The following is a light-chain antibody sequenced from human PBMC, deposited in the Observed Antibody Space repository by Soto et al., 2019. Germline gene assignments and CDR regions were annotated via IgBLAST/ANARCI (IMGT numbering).Light chain of an antibody. Sequence: QPVLTQPPSASSTPGQTVTISCSGSTSNIGTFYVYWYQHLPGTAPKLLIYLGDQRASGVSDRFSGSKSGTSASLAINGLRSDDEADDYCAAWDDNLNAYVFGSGTKLTVL. J-gene: IGLJ1*01. V-gene: IGLV1-47*02. CDR1: TSNIGTFY. CDR2: LGD. CDR3: AAWDDNLNAYV.